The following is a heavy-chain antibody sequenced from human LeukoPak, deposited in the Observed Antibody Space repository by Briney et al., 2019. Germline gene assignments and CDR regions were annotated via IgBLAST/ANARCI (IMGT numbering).Heavy chain of an antibody. D-gene: IGHD2-15*01. CDR1: GYTFTGYY. V-gene: IGHV1-2*02. CDR3: ARGLCSGGSCYYSWFDP. CDR2: INPNSGGT. J-gene: IGHJ5*02. Sequence: ASVKVSCKASGYTFTGYYMHWVRQAPGQGLEWMGWINPNSGGTNYAQKFQGRVTMTRDTSISTAYMELSRLRSDDTAVYYCARGLCSGGSCYYSWFDPWGQGTLVTVSS.